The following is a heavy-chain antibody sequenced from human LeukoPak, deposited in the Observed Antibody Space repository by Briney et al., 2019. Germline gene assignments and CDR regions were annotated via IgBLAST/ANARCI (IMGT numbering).Heavy chain of an antibody. J-gene: IGHJ5*02. CDR2: ISYDGSNK. V-gene: IGHV3-30*03. Sequence: PGGSLRLSCAASGFTFSSYDMHWVRQAPGKGLEWVAVISYDGSNKYYADSVKGRFTISRDNAKNSLYLQMNSLRAEDTALYYCARDRGVDTAMVNWFDPWGQGTLVTVSS. CDR3: ARDRGVDTAMVNWFDP. D-gene: IGHD5-18*01. CDR1: GFTFSSYD.